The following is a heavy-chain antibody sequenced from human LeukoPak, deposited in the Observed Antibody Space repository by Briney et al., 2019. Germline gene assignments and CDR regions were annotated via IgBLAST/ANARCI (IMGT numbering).Heavy chain of an antibody. CDR2: VDPSGGST. Sequence: ASVKVSCKASGYTFTSHYMHWVRQAPGQGLEWMGIVDPSGGSTSRAQKFQGRVTITRDTSTSTVYMELSSLRSEDTAVYYCARDNTATGPFDYWGQGTLVTVSS. J-gene: IGHJ4*02. CDR3: ARDNTATGPFDY. D-gene: IGHD1-1*01. CDR1: GYTFTSHY. V-gene: IGHV1-46*01.